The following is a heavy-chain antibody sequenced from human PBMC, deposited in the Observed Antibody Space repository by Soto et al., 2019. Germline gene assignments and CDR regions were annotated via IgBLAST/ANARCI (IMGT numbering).Heavy chain of an antibody. D-gene: IGHD6-13*01. J-gene: IGHJ3*02. Sequence: GGSLRLSCAASGFTFSSYSMNWVRQAPGKGLEWVSSISSSSSYIYYADSVKGRFTISRDNAKNSLYLQMISLRAADTAVYYCARGRGKQLGDAFDIWGQGTMVTVSS. CDR3: ARGRGKQLGDAFDI. CDR2: ISSSSSYI. CDR1: GFTFSSYS. V-gene: IGHV3-21*01.